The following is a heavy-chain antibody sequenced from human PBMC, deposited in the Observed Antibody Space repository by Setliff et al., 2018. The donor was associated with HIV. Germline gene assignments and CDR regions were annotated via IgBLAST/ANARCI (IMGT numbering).Heavy chain of an antibody. J-gene: IGHJ4*02. CDR1: GGSIRSSSYQ. CDR3: ARQTWEYYDTLTGYYRSPKNFDS. D-gene: IGHD3-9*01. V-gene: IGHV4-39*01. CDR2: IYYNGRT. Sequence: SETLSLTCTVSGGSIRSSSYQWGWIRQPPGKGLEWIGSIYYNGRTFYTPSLKSRVTISLDTSKNQFFLKLSSVTAPDTAIYYCARQTWEYYDTLTGYYRSPKNFDSWGQGTLVTVSS.